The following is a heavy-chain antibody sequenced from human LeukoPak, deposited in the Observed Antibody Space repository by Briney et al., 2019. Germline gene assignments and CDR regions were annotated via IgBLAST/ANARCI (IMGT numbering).Heavy chain of an antibody. V-gene: IGHV4-59*11. CDR2: IYNSGSI. Sequence: SETLSLTCTVSGGSINSHYCNWIRQSPGKGLEWIGYIYNSGSINYNPSLKSRLTISVDTSKNQFSLKLSYVTAADTAIYYCGTKVRGVFDMWGRGTMVTVSS. CDR3: GTKVRGVFDM. J-gene: IGHJ3*02. CDR1: GGSINSHY. D-gene: IGHD2-8*01.